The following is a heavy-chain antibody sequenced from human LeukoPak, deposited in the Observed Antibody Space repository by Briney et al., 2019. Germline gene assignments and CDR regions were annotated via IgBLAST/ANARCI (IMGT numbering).Heavy chain of an antibody. V-gene: IGHV3-30*18. CDR3: AKDPGDY. CDR2: ISYDGSNK. CDR1: GFTFSSYG. Sequence: GGSLRLSCAASGFTFSSYGMHWVRQAPGKGLEWVAVISYDGSNKYYADSVKGRFTTSRDNSKNTLYLQMNSLRAGDTAVYYCAKDPGDYWGQGTLVTVSS. D-gene: IGHD7-27*01. J-gene: IGHJ4*02.